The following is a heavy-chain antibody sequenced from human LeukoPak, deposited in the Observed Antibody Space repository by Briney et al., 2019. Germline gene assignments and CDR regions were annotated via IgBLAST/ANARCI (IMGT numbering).Heavy chain of an antibody. CDR3: ARDGGDYGSGSYYAY. V-gene: IGHV3-48*03. Sequence: GGSLRLSCAASGFTFSRYGMTWVRQAPGKGLEWVSYISSSGSTIYYADSVKGRFTISRDNAKKSLYLQMDSLRAEDTAVYYCARDGGDYGSGSYYAYWGQGTLVTVSS. D-gene: IGHD3-10*01. J-gene: IGHJ4*02. CDR1: GFTFSRYG. CDR2: ISSSGSTI.